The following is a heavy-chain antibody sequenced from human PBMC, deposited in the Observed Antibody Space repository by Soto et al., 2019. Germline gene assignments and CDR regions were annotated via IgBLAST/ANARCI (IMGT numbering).Heavy chain of an antibody. CDR2: ISYDGTKK. Sequence: QVQLVESGGGVVQPGRSLRLSCAASGFTFSNHAIHWVRQAPGKGLEWVAVISYDGTKKYYADSMKGRLTISRENSKNTLYLQMNSLKTEDTAVYYCARGTVPAAIRAYFDYWGQGTRVTVSS. V-gene: IGHV3-30-3*01. CDR1: GFTFSNHA. CDR3: ARGTVPAAIRAYFDY. D-gene: IGHD2-2*02. J-gene: IGHJ4*02.